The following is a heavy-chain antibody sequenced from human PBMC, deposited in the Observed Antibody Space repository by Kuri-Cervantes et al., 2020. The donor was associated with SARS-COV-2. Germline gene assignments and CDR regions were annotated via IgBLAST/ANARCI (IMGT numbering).Heavy chain of an antibody. V-gene: IGHV3-30*04. Sequence: GESLKISCAASGFIFSNFAMNWVRQAPGKGLEWVAIISYDGRNTKFADSVKGRFTISRDNAKNSLYLQMNSLRAEDTAVYYCARDCSSPYKYYYYYYMDVWGKGTTVTVSS. CDR3: ARDCSSPYKYYYYYYMDV. J-gene: IGHJ6*03. CDR1: GFIFSNFA. D-gene: IGHD6-13*01. CDR2: ISYDGRNT.